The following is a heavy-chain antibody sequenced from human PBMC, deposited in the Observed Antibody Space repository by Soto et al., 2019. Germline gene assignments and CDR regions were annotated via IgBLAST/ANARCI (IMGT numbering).Heavy chain of an antibody. CDR2: ISDSGNT. D-gene: IGHD4-17*01. J-gene: IGHJ5*02. V-gene: IGHV4-59*01. Sequence: SETLSLTCSVSGGSPSSNYLSWIRQPPGKGLEWIGCISDSGNTYYNPSLQSRVTISIDTSTNQFLLDLTSVTTADTAVYYCARVPTTVTHPKSPFLVDRDVKDESFAPWGQGTLVTVSS. CDR3: ARVPTTVTHPKSPFLVDRDVKDESFAP. CDR1: GGSPSSNY.